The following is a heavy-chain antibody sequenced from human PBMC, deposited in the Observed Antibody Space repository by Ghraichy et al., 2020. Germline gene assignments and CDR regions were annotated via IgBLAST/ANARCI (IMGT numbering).Heavy chain of an antibody. D-gene: IGHD3-10*02. CDR1: GFPFSDYY. CDR2: ISGSGSPI. CDR3: ARDYVGHFHD. V-gene: IGHV3-11*01. Sequence: GGSLRLSCAASGFPFSDYYMAWVRQAPGKGLDWVAYISGSGSPIYYADSVKGRFTISRDNAKNSFYLQMNSLRAEDTAVYYCARDYVGHFHDWVQGTLVTDSS. J-gene: IGHJ1*01.